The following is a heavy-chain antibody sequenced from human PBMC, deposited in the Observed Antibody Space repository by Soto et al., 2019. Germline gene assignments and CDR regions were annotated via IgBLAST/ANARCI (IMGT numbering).Heavy chain of an antibody. Sequence: ASVKVSCKASGYTFTSYAMHWVRQAPGQRLEWMGWINAGNGNTKYSQKFQGRVTMTRDTSISTAYMELSRLRSDDTAVYYCARDPLTLYYYYYYGMDVWGQGTTVTVSS. V-gene: IGHV1-3*01. D-gene: IGHD3-16*01. CDR1: GYTFTSYA. J-gene: IGHJ6*02. CDR2: INAGNGNT. CDR3: ARDPLTLYYYYYYGMDV.